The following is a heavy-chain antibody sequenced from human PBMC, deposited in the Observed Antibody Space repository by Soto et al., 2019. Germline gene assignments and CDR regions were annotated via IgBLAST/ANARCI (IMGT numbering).Heavy chain of an antibody. V-gene: IGHV5-10-1*01. CDR3: ARQFRSADEPIATRVRYYGMDV. D-gene: IGHD6-13*01. J-gene: IGHJ6*02. CDR2: IDPSDSYT. Sequence: PGESLKISCKGSGYSFTSYWISWVRQMPGKGLEWMGRIDPSDSYTNYSPSFQGHVTISADKSISTAYLQWSSLKASDTAMYYCARQFRSADEPIATRVRYYGMDVWGQGTTVTVSS. CDR1: GYSFTSYW.